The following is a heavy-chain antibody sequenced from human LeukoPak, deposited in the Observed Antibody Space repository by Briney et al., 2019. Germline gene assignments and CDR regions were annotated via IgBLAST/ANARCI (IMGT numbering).Heavy chain of an antibody. V-gene: IGHV1-69*01. CDR2: IIPIFGTA. Sequence: SVKVSCKASGGTFSSYAISWVRQAPGQGLEWKGGIIPIFGTANYAQKFQGRVTITADESTSTAYMELSSLRSEDTAVYYCAVGGILCKNLDGWGQGTLVTVSS. CDR1: GGTFSSYA. D-gene: IGHD3-10*01. J-gene: IGHJ4*02. CDR3: AVGGILCKNLDG.